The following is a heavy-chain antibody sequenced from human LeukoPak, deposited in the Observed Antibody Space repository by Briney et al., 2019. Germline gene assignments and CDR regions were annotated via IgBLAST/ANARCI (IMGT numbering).Heavy chain of an antibody. CDR2: IYYSGNT. D-gene: IGHD3-22*01. J-gene: IGHJ4*02. CDR3: ARHSNGYFGY. CDR1: GGSISSSSYY. V-gene: IGHV4-39*01. Sequence: PSETLSLTCTVSGGSISSSSYYWVWIRQPPGKGLEWIGSIYYSGNTYFNPSLKSRVTISVDTSKNQFALKLSSVTAADTAFYCCARHSNGYFGYWGQGTLVTVSS.